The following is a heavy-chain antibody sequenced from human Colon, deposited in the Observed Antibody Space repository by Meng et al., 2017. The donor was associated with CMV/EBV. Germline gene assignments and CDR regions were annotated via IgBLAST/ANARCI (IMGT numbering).Heavy chain of an antibody. V-gene: IGHV3-53*01. D-gene: IGHD5-24*01. CDR2: IYSGGST. CDR3: AAQRRAGFDS. Sequence: EVQLGESGGGLIQPGGSLRLSCTASGFTVSSHYMSWVRQAPGKGLEWVSVIYSGGSTYYADSVKGRFTISGDNAENTLYLQMDSLRVDDTAVYYCAAQRRAGFDSWGQGTLVTVSS. J-gene: IGHJ5*01. CDR1: GFTVSSHY.